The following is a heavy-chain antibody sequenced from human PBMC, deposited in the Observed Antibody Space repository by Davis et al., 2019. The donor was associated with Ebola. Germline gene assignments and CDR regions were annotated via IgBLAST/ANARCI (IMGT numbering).Heavy chain of an antibody. Sequence: GESLKISCKGSGYTFTTYWIAWVRQMPGKGLEWMGIIYPDDSYTAYSPSFQGQVTISAEKSINTAYLQWSSLKASDTAMYYCARTYYFDRNGYSNWFDPWGQGTPVTVSS. J-gene: IGHJ5*02. CDR2: IYPDDSYT. CDR3: ARTYYFDRNGYSNWFDP. D-gene: IGHD3-22*01. V-gene: IGHV5-51*01. CDR1: GYTFTTYW.